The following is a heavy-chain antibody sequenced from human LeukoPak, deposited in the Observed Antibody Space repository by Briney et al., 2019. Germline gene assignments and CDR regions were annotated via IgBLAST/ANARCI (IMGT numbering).Heavy chain of an antibody. CDR2: IYHSGST. V-gene: IGHV4-30-2*01. CDR1: GGSVSSGGYS. CDR3: ARGGWLVTY. J-gene: IGHJ4*02. Sequence: NPSETLSLTCAVSGGSVSSGGYSWSWIRQPPGKGLEWIGYIYHSGSTYYNPSLKSRVTISVDTSKNQFSLKLSSVTAADTAVYHCARGGWLVTYWGQGTLVTVSS. D-gene: IGHD6-19*01.